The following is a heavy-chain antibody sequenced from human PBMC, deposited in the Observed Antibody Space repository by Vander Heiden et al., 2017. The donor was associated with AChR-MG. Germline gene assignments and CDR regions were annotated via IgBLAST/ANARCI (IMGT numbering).Heavy chain of an antibody. J-gene: IGHJ4*02. CDR1: GYTFTSYY. V-gene: IGHV1-46*01. D-gene: IGHD5-12*01. CDR3: ARVPPRDGYKFAFDY. Sequence: QVQLVQSGAEGKKHGASVKVSCKASGYTFTSYYMNWVRQAPGKGLEWMGIINPSGGSTSYAQKFQGRVTMTRDTSTSTVYMELSSLRSEDTAVYYCARVPPRDGYKFAFDYWGQGTLVTVSS. CDR2: INPSGGST.